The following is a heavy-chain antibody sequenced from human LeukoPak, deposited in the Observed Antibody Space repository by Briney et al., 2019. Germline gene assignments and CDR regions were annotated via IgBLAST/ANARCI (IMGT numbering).Heavy chain of an antibody. Sequence: GGSLRLSCAASGFTFSSYAMHWVRQAPGKGLEGVAVISYDGSNKYYADSVKGRFTIYRDNSKNTLYLQMNSLRAEDTAVYYCARDVFLYWGQGTLLTVSS. CDR3: ARDVFLY. V-gene: IGHV3-30-3*01. J-gene: IGHJ4*02. CDR2: ISYDGSNK. CDR1: GFTFSSYA. D-gene: IGHD5/OR15-5a*01.